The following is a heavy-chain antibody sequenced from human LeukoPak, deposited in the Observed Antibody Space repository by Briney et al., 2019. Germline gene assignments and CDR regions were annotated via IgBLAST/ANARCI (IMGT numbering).Heavy chain of an antibody. J-gene: IGHJ4*02. V-gene: IGHV3-33*08. D-gene: IGHD6-13*01. CDR1: GFTFSSYA. CDR2: IWYDGSKK. CDR3: ARDVSYNSLDY. Sequence: PGGSLRLSCAASGFTFSSYAMRWVRQAPGKGLEWVAVIWYDGSKKYYADSVKGRSTISRDNSKNTLYLEMNSLRAEDTAVYYCARDVSYNSLDYWGQGTLVTVSS.